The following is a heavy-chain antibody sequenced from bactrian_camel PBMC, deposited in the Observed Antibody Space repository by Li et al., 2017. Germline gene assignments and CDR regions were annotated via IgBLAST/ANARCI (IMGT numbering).Heavy chain of an antibody. CDR1: EYEYSATC. D-gene: IGHD4*01. V-gene: IGHV3S1*01. CDR2: AYTAGGST. J-gene: IGHJ4*01. Sequence: HVQLVESGGGSLQAGGSLRLSCVYEYEYSATCMGWFRQTPRNAREGVAAAYTAGGSTYYVDSVKGRFTISHDTAKKTLYLQMNNLKTEDTGMYFCATLSCRRGLASMTPLHNQWGQGTQVTVS. CDR3: ATLSCRRGLASMTPLHNQ.